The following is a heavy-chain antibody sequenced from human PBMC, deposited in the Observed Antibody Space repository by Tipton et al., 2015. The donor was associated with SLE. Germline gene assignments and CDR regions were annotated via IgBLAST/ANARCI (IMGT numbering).Heavy chain of an antibody. CDR1: GGSFSGYY. V-gene: IGHV4-34*01. CDR3: ARASGIRSGYATTYYYYYGMDV. D-gene: IGHD3-3*01. CDR2: INHSGST. Sequence: TLSLTCAVYGGSFSGYYWSWIRQPPGKGLEWIGEINHSGSTNYNPSLKSRVTISVDTSKNQFSLKLSSVTAADTAVYYCARASGIRSGYATTYYYYYGMDVWGQGTTVTVSS. J-gene: IGHJ6*02.